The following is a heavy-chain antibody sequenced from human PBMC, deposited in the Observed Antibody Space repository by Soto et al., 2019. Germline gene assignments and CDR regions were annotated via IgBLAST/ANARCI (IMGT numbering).Heavy chain of an antibody. V-gene: IGHV3-21*01. Sequence: GGSLRLSCAASGFTFSSYSMNWVRQAPGEGLEWVSSISSSSYIYYADSVKGRFTTSRDNAKNSLYLQMNSLRAEDTAVYYCARSGLALPYSASHWFDPWGHGTLVTVSS. CDR3: ARSGLALPYSASHWFDP. CDR2: ISSSSYI. CDR1: GFTFSSYS. D-gene: IGHD3-22*01. J-gene: IGHJ5*02.